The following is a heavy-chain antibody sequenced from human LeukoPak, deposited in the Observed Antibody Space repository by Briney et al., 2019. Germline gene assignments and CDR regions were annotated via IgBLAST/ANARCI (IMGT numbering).Heavy chain of an antibody. J-gene: IGHJ5*02. CDR1: GGSISSYY. V-gene: IGHV4-59*01. CDR2: IYYSGST. Sequence: SETLSLTCTVSGGSISSYYWSWIRQPPGKGLEWIGYIYYSGSTNYNPSLKSRVTISVDTSKNQFSLKLSSVTAADTAVYYCARGLTVRRKNWFDPWGQGTLVTVSS. D-gene: IGHD4-11*01. CDR3: ARGLTVRRKNWFDP.